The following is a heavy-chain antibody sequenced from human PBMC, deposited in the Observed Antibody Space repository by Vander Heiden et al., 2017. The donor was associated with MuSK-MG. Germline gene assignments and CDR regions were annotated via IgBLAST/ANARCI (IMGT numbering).Heavy chain of an antibody. V-gene: IGHV5-51*01. Sequence: QLRQPGAEVRKSGESLKISCQASGYSFISYWIGWVRQVPGKPLEWMGVIFPGDSATRYGPSFQGQVTFSVDKSTTTAFLHWSRLRASVTATYYCVRRSEDGAPGYWGQGTLVTVSS. CDR1: GYSFISYW. D-gene: IGHD4-17*01. J-gene: IGHJ4*02. CDR3: VRRSEDGAPGY. CDR2: IFPGDSAT.